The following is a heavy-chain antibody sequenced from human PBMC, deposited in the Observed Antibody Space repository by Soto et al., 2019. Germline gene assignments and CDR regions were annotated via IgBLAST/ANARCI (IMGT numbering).Heavy chain of an antibody. CDR2: ISGSGGST. V-gene: IGHV3-23*01. J-gene: IGHJ6*02. Sequence: EVQLLESGGGLVQPGGSLRLSCAASGFTFSSYAMSWVRQAPGKGLEWVSAISGSGGSTYYADSVKGRFTISRDNYKNTLYLQMNSLRAEDTAVYYCAKGIYTMVRKDDYYYYGMDVWGQGTTVTVSS. CDR1: GFTFSSYA. D-gene: IGHD3-10*01. CDR3: AKGIYTMVRKDDYYYYGMDV.